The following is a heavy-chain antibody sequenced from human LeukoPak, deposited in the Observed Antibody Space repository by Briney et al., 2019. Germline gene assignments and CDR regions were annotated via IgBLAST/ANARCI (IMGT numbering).Heavy chain of an antibody. CDR1: GGTFSSYA. J-gene: IGHJ4*02. D-gene: IGHD2-21*02. Sequence: GSSVKVSCKASGGTFSSYAISWVRQAPGQGLEWMGGIIPIFGTANYAQKFQGRVTITADESTSTAYMELSSLRSEDTAVYYCARDPDGMAYCGGDCYYGYWGQGTLVTVS. CDR2: IIPIFGTA. CDR3: ARDPDGMAYCGGDCYYGY. V-gene: IGHV1-69*01.